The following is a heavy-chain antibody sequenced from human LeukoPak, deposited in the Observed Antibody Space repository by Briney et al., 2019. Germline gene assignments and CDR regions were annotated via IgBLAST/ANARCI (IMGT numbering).Heavy chain of an antibody. CDR2: IRYDGSNK. J-gene: IGHJ5*02. Sequence: PGGSLRLSCAASGFTFSSYGMHWVRQAPGKGLEWVAFIRYDGSNKYYADSVKGRFTISRDNSKNTLYLQMNSLRAEDTAVYYCAKLVVPAADNWFDPWGQGTLVTVSS. CDR3: AKLVVPAADNWFDP. V-gene: IGHV3-30*02. D-gene: IGHD2-2*01. CDR1: GFTFSSYG.